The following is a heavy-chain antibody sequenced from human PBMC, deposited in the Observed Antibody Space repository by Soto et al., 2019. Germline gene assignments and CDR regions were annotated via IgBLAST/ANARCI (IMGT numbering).Heavy chain of an antibody. Sequence: EVQLLESGGGLVQPGGSLRRSCAASGFTFSSYTMSWVRQGPGKGLEWVSGISSSGGSTVYADSVEGRFTIARDNFKNTLYLQMNSLRAEDTAVDYCAKGWGDYWGQGTPVTVSS. V-gene: IGHV3-23*01. CDR2: ISSSGGST. J-gene: IGHJ4*02. D-gene: IGHD7-27*01. CDR3: AKGWGDY. CDR1: GFTFSSYT.